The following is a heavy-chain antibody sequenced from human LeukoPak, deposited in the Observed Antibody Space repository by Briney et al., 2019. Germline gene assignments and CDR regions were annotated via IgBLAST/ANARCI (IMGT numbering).Heavy chain of an antibody. Sequence: ASVKLSCKPSGYIFTSNSITWVRPAPGQGLEWMGWISTFNGYTNYAKNLQGRVTMTRDTSTRTVYMEMRNMRSDDTAVYYCARGEFYYDLWGQGTLVTVSS. CDR2: ISTFNGYT. D-gene: IGHD3-16*01. CDR3: ARGEFYYDL. V-gene: IGHV1-18*04. J-gene: IGHJ4*02. CDR1: GYIFTSNS.